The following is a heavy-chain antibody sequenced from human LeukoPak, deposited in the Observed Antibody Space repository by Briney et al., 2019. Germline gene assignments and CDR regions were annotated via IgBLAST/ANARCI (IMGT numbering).Heavy chain of an antibody. Sequence: ASVKVSCKASGYTFTGYYMHWVRQAPGQGLEWMGWINPNSGGTNYAQKFQGRVTMTRDTSISTAYMELSRLRSDDTAVYYCARDLRLVLRYFEFDPWGRGTLVTVSS. J-gene: IGHJ5*02. CDR2: INPNSGGT. V-gene: IGHV1-2*02. D-gene: IGHD3-9*01. CDR3: ARDLRLVLRYFEFDP. CDR1: GYTFTGYY.